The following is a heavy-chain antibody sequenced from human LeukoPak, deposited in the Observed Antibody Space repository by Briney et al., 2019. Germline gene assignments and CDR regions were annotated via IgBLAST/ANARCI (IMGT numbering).Heavy chain of an antibody. V-gene: IGHV4-34*01. Sequence: PSETLSLTCAVYGGSFSGYYWSCIRRPPGKGGEWIGEINHSGSTNYNPSLKSRVTISVDTSKNQFSLELSSVTAADTAVYYCARGEYDYVWGSYRPPIWGQATMVTVPS. CDR2: INHSGST. J-gene: IGHJ4*02. CDR3: ARGEYDYVWGSYRPPI. D-gene: IGHD3-16*02. CDR1: GGSFSGYY.